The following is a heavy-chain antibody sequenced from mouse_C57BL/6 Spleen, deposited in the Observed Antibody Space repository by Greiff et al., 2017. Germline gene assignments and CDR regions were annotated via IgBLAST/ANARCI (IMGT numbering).Heavy chain of an antibody. V-gene: IGHV5-16*01. CDR1: GFTFSDYY. J-gene: IGHJ4*01. D-gene: IGHD1-1*01. CDR3: ARDHYYGSSYGAMDY. Sequence: EVQRVESEGGLVQPGSSMKLSCTASGFTFSDYYMAWVRQVPEKGLEWVANINYDGSSTYYLDSLKSRFIISRDNAKNILYLQMSSLKSEDTATYYCARDHYYGSSYGAMDYWGQGTSVTVSS. CDR2: INYDGSST.